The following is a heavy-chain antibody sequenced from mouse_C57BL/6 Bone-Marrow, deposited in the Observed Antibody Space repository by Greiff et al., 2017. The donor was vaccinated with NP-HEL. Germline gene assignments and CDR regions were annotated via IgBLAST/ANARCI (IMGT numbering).Heavy chain of an antibody. CDR3: TTDYDVSPWFAY. V-gene: IGHV14-1*01. D-gene: IGHD2-4*01. J-gene: IGHJ3*01. CDR2: IDPEDGDT. Sequence: EVKLQQSGAELVRPGASVKLSCTASGFNIKDYYMHWVKQRPEQGLEWIGRIDPEDGDTEYAPKFQGKGTMTADTSSNTAYLQLSSLTSDDTAVYYGTTDYDVSPWFAYWGQGTLVTVSA. CDR1: GFNIKDYY.